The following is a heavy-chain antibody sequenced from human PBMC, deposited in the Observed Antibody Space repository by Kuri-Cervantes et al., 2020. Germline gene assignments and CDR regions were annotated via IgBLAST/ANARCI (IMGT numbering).Heavy chain of an antibody. CDR2: IYSGGST. Sequence: GGSLRLSCAASGFTFSSYAMSWVRQAPGKGLEWVSVIYSGGSTYYADSVKGRFTISRDNSKNTLYLQMNSLIAEDTAVYYCAQVAVTPIFDYWGQGTLVTVSS. J-gene: IGHJ4*02. D-gene: IGHD2-21*02. CDR1: GFTFSSYA. CDR3: AQVAVTPIFDY. V-gene: IGHV3-23*03.